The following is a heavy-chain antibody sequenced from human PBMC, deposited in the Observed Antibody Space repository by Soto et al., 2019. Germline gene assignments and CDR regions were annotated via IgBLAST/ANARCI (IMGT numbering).Heavy chain of an antibody. V-gene: IGHV3-30-3*01. CDR2: ISYDGSNK. D-gene: IGHD2-2*01. CDR1: GFTFSSYA. CDR3: GRCSSTSCHLGSDY. Sequence: PGGFLRLSCAASGFTFSSYAMNWVRQAPGKGLEWVALISYDGSNKYYADSVKGRFTISRDSSKNTLYLQMNSLRAADTAVYYCGRCSSTSCHLGSDYWGQGTLVTVSS. J-gene: IGHJ4*02.